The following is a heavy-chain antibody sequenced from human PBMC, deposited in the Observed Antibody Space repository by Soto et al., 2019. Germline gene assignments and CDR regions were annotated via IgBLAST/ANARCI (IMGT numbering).Heavy chain of an antibody. CDR3: VRGGGGGLFDP. CDR2: IKFDGSEK. D-gene: IGHD2-15*01. J-gene: IGHJ5*02. CDR1: GFIFSDYW. Sequence: PGGSLRLSCAASGFIFSDYWMSWVRQAPGKGPEWVANIKFDGSEKQYVDSVRGRFTISRDNSKRSLYLQMMSLTAEDTAIYYCVRGGGGGLFDPWGQGTMVTVSS. V-gene: IGHV3-7*01.